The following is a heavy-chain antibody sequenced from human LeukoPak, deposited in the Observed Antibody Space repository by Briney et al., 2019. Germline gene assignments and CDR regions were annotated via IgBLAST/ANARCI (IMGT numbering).Heavy chain of an antibody. J-gene: IGHJ4*02. V-gene: IGHV1-69*04. CDR1: GGTFSSYA. Sequence: ASVKVSCKASGGTFSSYAISWVRQAPEQGLEWMGRIIPILGIANYAQKFQGGVTITADKSTSTAYMELSSLRSEDTAVYYCARGNYGDLAMRSYYFDYWGQGTLVTVSS. CDR2: IIPILGIA. CDR3: ARGNYGDLAMRSYYFDY. D-gene: IGHD4-17*01.